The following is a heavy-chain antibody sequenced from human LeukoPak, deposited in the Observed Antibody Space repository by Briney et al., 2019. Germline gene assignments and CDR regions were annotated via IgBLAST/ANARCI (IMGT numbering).Heavy chain of an antibody. D-gene: IGHD4-17*01. CDR2: IIPILGIA. Sequence: ASVKVSCKASGGTFSSYAISWVRQAPGQGLEWMGRIIPILGIANYAQKFQARVTITADKSTSTAYMELSSLRSEDTAVYYCARVPMDYGDYLDYWGQGTLVTVSS. V-gene: IGHV1-69*04. J-gene: IGHJ4*02. CDR3: ARVPMDYGDYLDY. CDR1: GGTFSSYA.